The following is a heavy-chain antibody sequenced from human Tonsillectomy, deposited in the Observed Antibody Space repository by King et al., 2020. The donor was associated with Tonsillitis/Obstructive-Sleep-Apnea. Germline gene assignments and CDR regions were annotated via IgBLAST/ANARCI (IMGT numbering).Heavy chain of an antibody. CDR2: IYWDDEK. V-gene: IGHV2-5*02. CDR1: GFSLSTSGVG. CDR3: AHRRPDYGDYNLFDY. J-gene: IGHJ4*02. Sequence: FTLKESGPTLVKPTQTLTLTCTFSGFSLSTSGVGVGWIRQPPGKALGWLALIYWDDEKRSSPSLKSRLTITQDNSKNQVVLTRTNMDPLDTATYYCAHRRPDYGDYNLFDYWGQGTLVTVSS. D-gene: IGHD4-17*01.